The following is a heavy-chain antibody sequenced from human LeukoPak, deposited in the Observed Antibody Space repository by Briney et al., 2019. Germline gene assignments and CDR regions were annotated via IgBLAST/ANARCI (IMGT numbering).Heavy chain of an antibody. CDR2: ISYDGSNK. V-gene: IGHV3-30*18. J-gene: IGHJ4*02. Sequence: PGRSLRLSCAASGFTFSSYGMHWVRQAPGKGLEWVAVISYDGSNKYYADSVKGRFTISRDNSKNTLYLQMNSLRAEDTAVYYCAKPARAWIQPWPFDYWGQGTLVTVSS. CDR1: GFTFSSYG. CDR3: AKPARAWIQPWPFDY. D-gene: IGHD5-18*01.